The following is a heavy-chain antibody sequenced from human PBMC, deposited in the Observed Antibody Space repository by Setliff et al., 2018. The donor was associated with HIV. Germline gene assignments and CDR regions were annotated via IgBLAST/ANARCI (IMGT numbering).Heavy chain of an antibody. J-gene: IGHJ4*02. CDR3: ARLGHTFGGPGY. CDR2: IYYSGST. CDR1: GGSISSGTYY. V-gene: IGHV4-39*07. D-gene: IGHD3-16*01. Sequence: SETLSLTCTVSGGSISSGTYYWGWIRQPPGKGLEWIGSIYYSGSTYYNPSLKSRITISVDTSKNQFSLKLSSVTAADTAVYYCARLGHTFGGPGYWGQGTLVTVSS.